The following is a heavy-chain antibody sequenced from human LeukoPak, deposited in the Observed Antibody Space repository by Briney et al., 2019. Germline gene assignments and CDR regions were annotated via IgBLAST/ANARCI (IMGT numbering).Heavy chain of an antibody. CDR3: ARGTTDAY. CDR2: INPSGGST. Sequence: ASVKGSCKASGYTFTSYYIDWVRQAPGQGFEWMGVINPSGGSTRYAQKFQGRVTMTGDPSTRTVYMELSSLTSDDTAVYYCARGTTDAYWGQGTPVTVSS. V-gene: IGHV1-46*01. D-gene: IGHD1-1*01. CDR1: GYTFTSYY. J-gene: IGHJ4*02.